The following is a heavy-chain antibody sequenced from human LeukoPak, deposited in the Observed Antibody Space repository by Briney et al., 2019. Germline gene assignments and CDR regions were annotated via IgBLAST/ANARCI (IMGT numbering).Heavy chain of an antibody. CDR1: GGTFSTFP. CDR2: ILPKFGTS. CDR3: YIALLPAGVDF. D-gene: IGHD2-2*01. V-gene: IGHV1-69*13. Sequence: SVKVSCKASGGTFSTFPISWVRQVPGQGLEWVGGILPKFGTSNHAEKFQDRVTITADESTSTAYMALSSLTSDDTAVYYCYIALLPAGVDFWGQGTLVTVSS. J-gene: IGHJ4*02.